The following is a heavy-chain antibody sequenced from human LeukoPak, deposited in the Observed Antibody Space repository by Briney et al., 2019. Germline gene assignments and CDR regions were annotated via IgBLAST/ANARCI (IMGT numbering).Heavy chain of an antibody. V-gene: IGHV1-2*04. Sequence: ASVKVSCEASGYTFTGYYMHWVRQAPGQGLEWMGWINPNSGGTNYAQKFQGWVTMTRDTSISTAHMELSRLRSDDTAVYYCARGYNPNYFDYWGQGTLVTVSS. J-gene: IGHJ4*02. CDR3: ARGYNPNYFDY. CDR1: GYTFTGYY. D-gene: IGHD5-24*01. CDR2: INPNSGGT.